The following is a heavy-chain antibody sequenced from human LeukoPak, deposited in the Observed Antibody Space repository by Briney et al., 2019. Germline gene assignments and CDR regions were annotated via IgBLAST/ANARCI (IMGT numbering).Heavy chain of an antibody. CDR3: ARHPNGHRGYSYGYLGY. CDR1: GYSFTSYW. V-gene: IGHV5-51*01. Sequence: KVGESLKISCKGSGYSFTSYWIGWVRQMPGKGLEWMGIIYPGDSDTGYSPSFQGQVTISADKSISTAYLQWSSLKASDTAMYYCARHPNGHRGYSYGYLGYWGQGTLVTVSS. CDR2: IYPGDSDT. J-gene: IGHJ4*02. D-gene: IGHD5-18*01.